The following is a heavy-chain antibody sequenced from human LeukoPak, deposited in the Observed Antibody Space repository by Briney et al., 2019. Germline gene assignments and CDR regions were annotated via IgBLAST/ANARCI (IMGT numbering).Heavy chain of an antibody. V-gene: IGHV3-23*01. D-gene: IGHD5-24*01. CDR3: ARDIVWLQLEY. Sequence: PGGSLRLSCAASGFTFSSYDMSWVRQAPGKGLEWVSSIPATGYTTYYADSVMGRFTVSRDNARNSLYLQMSSLRVEDTAVYYCARDIVWLQLEYWGQGTLVTVSS. CDR1: GFTFSSYD. J-gene: IGHJ4*02. CDR2: IPATGYTT.